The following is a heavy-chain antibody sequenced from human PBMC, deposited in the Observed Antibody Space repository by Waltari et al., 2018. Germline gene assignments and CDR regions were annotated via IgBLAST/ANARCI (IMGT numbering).Heavy chain of an antibody. Sequence: QVQLVQSGAEVKRPGASVKVSCKASGYMFSNYGIGWVRQAPGQGLEWMGWITTYTGNTNVAQKCQGRVTMTADTSTNTAYMELTSLRSDDTAVYYCTRPRGPGPRGPGGLYWYFDLWGRGTLVTVSS. J-gene: IGHJ2*01. D-gene: IGHD3-10*01. V-gene: IGHV1-18*01. CDR2: ITTYTGNT. CDR3: TRPRGPGPRGPGGLYWYFDL. CDR1: GYMFSNYG.